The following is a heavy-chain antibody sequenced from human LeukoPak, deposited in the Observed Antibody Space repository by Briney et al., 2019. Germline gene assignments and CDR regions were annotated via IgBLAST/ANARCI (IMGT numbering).Heavy chain of an antibody. V-gene: IGHV1-2*06. CDR1: GYTFTDYY. D-gene: IGHD1-26*01. CDR3: ARDNGLGATVGDY. J-gene: IGHJ4*02. Sequence: PRASVKVSCKASGYTFTDYYIHWVRQAPGQGLEWVGRINPNSGGTKYAQNFQGGVTMTRDTSISTAYMELSRLRSDDTAVYYCARDNGLGATVGDYWGQGTLVTVSS. CDR2: INPNSGGT.